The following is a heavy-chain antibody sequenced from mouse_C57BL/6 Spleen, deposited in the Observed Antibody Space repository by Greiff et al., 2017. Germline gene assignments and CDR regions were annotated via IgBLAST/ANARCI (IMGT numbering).Heavy chain of an antibody. J-gene: IGHJ4*01. CDR2: IRNKANGYTT. CDR3: ARSSFITAVVASYAMDY. Sequence: EVKLVESGGGLVQPGGSLSLSCAASGFTFTDYYMSWVRPPPGKALEWLGFIRNKANGYTTEYSVSVKGRFTISRDNSQSILYLQMNALRAEDSATYYCARSSFITAVVASYAMDYWGQGTSVTVSS. D-gene: IGHD1-1*01. CDR1: GFTFTDYY. V-gene: IGHV7-3*01.